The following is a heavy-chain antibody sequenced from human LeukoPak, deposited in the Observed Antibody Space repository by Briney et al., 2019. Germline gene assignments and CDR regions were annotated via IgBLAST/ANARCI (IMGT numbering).Heavy chain of an antibody. D-gene: IGHD5-12*01. Sequence: SETLSLTCTVSGGSIGSDYWGWIRQSPGKGLGWIGYTYNSGSTKYNPSLKSRVTISVGTSKNHFSLTLGSVTAADTAVYYCASASGYPNNWFEPWGQGILVTVSS. CDR2: TYNSGST. CDR3: ASASGYPNNWFEP. CDR1: GGSIGSDY. V-gene: IGHV4-59*12. J-gene: IGHJ5*02.